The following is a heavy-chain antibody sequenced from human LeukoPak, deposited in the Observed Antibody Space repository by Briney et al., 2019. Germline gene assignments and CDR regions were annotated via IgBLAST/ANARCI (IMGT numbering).Heavy chain of an antibody. D-gene: IGHD3-9*01. CDR2: IYSGGST. CDR1: GFTFSSYG. V-gene: IGHV3-53*01. J-gene: IGHJ3*02. Sequence: GGSLRLSCAASGFTFSSYGMSWVRQAPGKGLEWVSVIYSGGSTYYADSVKGRFTISRDNSKNTLYLQMNSLRAEDTAVYYCARWAELRYFDWPRGSAFDIWGQGTMVTVSS. CDR3: ARWAELRYFDWPRGSAFDI.